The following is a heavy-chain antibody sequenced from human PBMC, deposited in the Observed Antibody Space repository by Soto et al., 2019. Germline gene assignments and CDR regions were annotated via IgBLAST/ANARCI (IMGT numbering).Heavy chain of an antibody. CDR2: MNPNSANT. CDR1: GYTFTSYD. Sequence: QVQLVQSGAEVKKPGASVKVSCKASGYTFTSYDINWVRQATRQGLEWMGWMNPNSANTGYAQKFKDRISMTRNTSIMPTYMESISMRSKDTAVYYCARKGVRGMDVWGRGTTGTVSS. D-gene: IGHD3-16*01. J-gene: IGHJ6*02. V-gene: IGHV1-8*01. CDR3: ARKGVRGMDV.